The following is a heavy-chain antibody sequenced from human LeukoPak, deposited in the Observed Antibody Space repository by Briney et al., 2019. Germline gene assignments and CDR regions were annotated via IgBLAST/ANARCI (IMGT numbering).Heavy chain of an antibody. D-gene: IGHD3-16*01. Sequence: SETLSLTCAVYGGSFIGYHWNWLRQAPGKGLQWIGEVNHRGMTNYNPSLKSRVIISADTSKNQFSLKLKSVTAADTAMYYCARDPTTEISVPYYFDDWGQGTLVTVSS. J-gene: IGHJ4*02. CDR3: ARDPTTEISVPYYFDD. CDR2: VNHRGMT. CDR1: GGSFIGYH. V-gene: IGHV4-34*01.